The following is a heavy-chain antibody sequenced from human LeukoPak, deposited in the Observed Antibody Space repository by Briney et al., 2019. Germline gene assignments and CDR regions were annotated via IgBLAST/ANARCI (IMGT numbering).Heavy chain of an antibody. CDR1: GFTFSSYA. CDR2: ISSSGGTT. V-gene: IGHV3-23*01. D-gene: IGHD6-6*01. CDR3: AKDGMYSSSSSYYFDY. J-gene: IGHJ4*02. Sequence: GGSLRLSCAASGFTFSSYAMSWVRQAPGKGLEWVSAISSSGGTTYDADSVKGWFTISRDNSKNTLYLQMNSLRAEDTAVYYCAKDGMYSSSSSYYFDYWGQGTLVTVSS.